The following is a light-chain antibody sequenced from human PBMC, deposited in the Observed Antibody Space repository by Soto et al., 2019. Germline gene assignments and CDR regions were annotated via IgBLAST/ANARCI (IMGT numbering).Light chain of an antibody. CDR3: QQYNSYSYT. CDR1: QSISSW. CDR2: DAS. V-gene: IGKV1-5*01. J-gene: IGKJ2*01. Sequence: DIQMTQSPSTLSASVGDRVTITCRASQSISSWLAGYQQKPGKAPKLRIYDASSLESGVPSRFSGSGSGTEFTLTISSLQPDDFATYYCQQYNSYSYTFGQGTKLEIK.